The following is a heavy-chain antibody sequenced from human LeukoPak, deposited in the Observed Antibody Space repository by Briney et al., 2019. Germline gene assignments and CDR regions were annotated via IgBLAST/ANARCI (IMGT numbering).Heavy chain of an antibody. J-gene: IGHJ4*02. Sequence: ASVKVSCKASGYTFTSYGISWVRQAPGQGLEWMGWISAYNGNTNYAQKLQGRVTMTTDTSTSTAYMELRSLRSDDTAVYYCARDAGQGSGYYSSPIDYWGQGTLVTVSS. D-gene: IGHD3-22*01. CDR1: GYTFTSYG. V-gene: IGHV1-18*01. CDR2: ISAYNGNT. CDR3: ARDAGQGSGYYSSPIDY.